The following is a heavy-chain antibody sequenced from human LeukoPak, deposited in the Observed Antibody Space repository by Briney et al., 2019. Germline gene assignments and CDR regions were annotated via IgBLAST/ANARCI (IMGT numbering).Heavy chain of an antibody. CDR1: GGSISSYY. D-gene: IGHD1-26*01. J-gene: IGHJ4*02. Sequence: KPSETLSLTCTVSGGSISSYYWSWIRQPPGKGLEWIGYIYYSGSTNYNPSLKSRVTISVDTSKNQFSLKLSSVTAADTAVYYCARHVLVGATDYYFDYWGQGTLVTASS. V-gene: IGHV4-59*08. CDR3: ARHVLVGATDYYFDY. CDR2: IYYSGST.